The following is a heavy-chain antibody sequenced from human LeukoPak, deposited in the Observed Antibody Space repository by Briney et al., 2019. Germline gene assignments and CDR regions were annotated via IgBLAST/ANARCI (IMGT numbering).Heavy chain of an antibody. Sequence: QTGGSLRLSCAASGFTFDYNAMHWVRQAPGKGLEWVSLISGDGGTTYYADSVKGRFSISRDNSKNSLYLQMNGLTSEDTALYFCAKDSYFDTTGPLSDWGQGTLVTVSP. D-gene: IGHD3-22*01. CDR1: GFTFDYNA. V-gene: IGHV3-43*02. CDR2: ISGDGGTT. J-gene: IGHJ4*02. CDR3: AKDSYFDTTGPLSD.